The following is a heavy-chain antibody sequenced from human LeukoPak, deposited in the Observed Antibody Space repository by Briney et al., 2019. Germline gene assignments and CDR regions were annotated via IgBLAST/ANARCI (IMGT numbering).Heavy chain of an antibody. CDR1: GFTFSSYA. CDR2: ISYDGSNK. V-gene: IGHV3-30-3*01. J-gene: IGHJ4*02. D-gene: IGHD2-21*01. Sequence: GRSLRLSCAASGFTFSSYAMHWVRQAPGKGLEWVPVISYDGSNKYYADSVKGRFTISRDNSKNTLYLQMNSLRAEDTAVYYCARTICTYCGGELDYWGQGTLVTVSS. CDR3: ARTICTYCGGELDY.